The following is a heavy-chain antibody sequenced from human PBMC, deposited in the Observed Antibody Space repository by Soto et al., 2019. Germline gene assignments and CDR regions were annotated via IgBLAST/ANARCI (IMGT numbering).Heavy chain of an antibody. D-gene: IGHD2-15*01. J-gene: IGHJ4*02. Sequence: EVRLSESGGGLVQPGGSLRHSCAASEFTFSRYAMIWVRQAPGKGLEWVSTIRGSGDSTFYADSVKGRFTVSRDNSENTLYLQMNSLRAEDTAFYYCAKDQVDASNTFDLWGQGTLVTVSS. CDR1: EFTFSRYA. V-gene: IGHV3-23*01. CDR3: AKDQVDASNTFDL. CDR2: IRGSGDST.